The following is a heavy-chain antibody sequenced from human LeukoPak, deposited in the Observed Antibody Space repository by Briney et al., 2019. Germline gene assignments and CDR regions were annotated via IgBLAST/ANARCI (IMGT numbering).Heavy chain of an antibody. CDR1: GGSISSSSYY. Sequence: PSETLSFTCTVSGGSISSSSYYWGWIRQPPGKGLEWIGSIYYSGSTYYNPSLKSRVTISVDTSKNQFSLKLSSVTAADTAVYYCARQERAPDYYDSSGYHSDWFDPWGQGTLVTVSS. CDR2: IYYSGST. J-gene: IGHJ5*02. CDR3: ARQERAPDYYDSSGYHSDWFDP. D-gene: IGHD3-22*01. V-gene: IGHV4-39*01.